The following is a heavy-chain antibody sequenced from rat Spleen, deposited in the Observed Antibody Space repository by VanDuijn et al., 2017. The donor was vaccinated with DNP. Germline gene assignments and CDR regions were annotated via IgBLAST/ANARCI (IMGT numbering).Heavy chain of an antibody. V-gene: IGHV5-31*01. Sequence: EVQLVESGGDLVQPGRSLKLSCVASGFTFNNYWMAWIRQVPGKGLEWVASITGSGGTTYYPDSVKGRFTISRDNAKNTLYVQINSLRSEDTATYFCATGSDYWGQGVMVTVSS. D-gene: IGHD5-1*01. CDR2: ITGSGGTT. CDR3: ATGSDY. J-gene: IGHJ2*01. CDR1: GFTFNNYW.